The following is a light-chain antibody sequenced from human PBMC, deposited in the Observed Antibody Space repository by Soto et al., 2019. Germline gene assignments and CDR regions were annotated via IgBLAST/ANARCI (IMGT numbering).Light chain of an antibody. CDR1: QSVSSSY. J-gene: IGKJ3*01. CDR2: GAS. CDR3: QQYGSSPRFT. V-gene: IGKV3-20*01. Sequence: EIVLTQSPGTLHLSPGERATLSCRASQSVSSSYLAWYQQKPGQAPRLLIYGASSRATGIPDRFSGSGSGTDFTLTISRLEPEDFAVYYCQQYGSSPRFTFGPGTKVDIK.